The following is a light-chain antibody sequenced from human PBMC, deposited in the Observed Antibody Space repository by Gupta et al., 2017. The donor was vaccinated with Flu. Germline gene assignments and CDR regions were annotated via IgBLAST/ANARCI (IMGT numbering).Light chain of an antibody. J-gene: IGLJ3*02. CDR2: RNN. CDR1: SSNIGSNY. Sequence: QPVLTQPPSASGTPGQPVTIPCSGSSSNIGSNYVYWYQQLPGTAPKLLNYRNNQPPGGAPDRSSSSKSGTAASLAISGLRSEDEADYYGAAWDDILSGWVFGGGTKLTVL. V-gene: IGLV1-47*01. CDR3: AAWDDILSGWV.